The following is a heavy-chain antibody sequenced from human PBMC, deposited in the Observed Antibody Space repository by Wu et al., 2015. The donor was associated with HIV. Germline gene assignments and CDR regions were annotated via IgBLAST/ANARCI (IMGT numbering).Heavy chain of an antibody. CDR3: ARGSAGYCSSTSCYDYYGMDV. D-gene: IGHD2-2*01. CDR2: IIPIFGTA. Sequence: QVQLVQSGAEVKKPGSSVKVSCKASGGTFSSYAISWVRQAPGQGLGWMGRIIPIFGTANYAQKFQGRVTITADESTSTAYMELSSLRSEDTAVYYCARGSAGYCSSTSCYDYYGMDVWGQGTTVTVSS. CDR1: GGTFSSYA. J-gene: IGHJ6*02. V-gene: IGHV1-69*13.